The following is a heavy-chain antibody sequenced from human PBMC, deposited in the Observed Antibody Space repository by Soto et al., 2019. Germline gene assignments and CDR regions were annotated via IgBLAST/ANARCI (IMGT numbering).Heavy chain of an antibody. CDR1: GGSVSSGSFH. CDR3: ARIGGWYDIDF. D-gene: IGHD6-19*01. J-gene: IGHJ4*02. CDR2: IFYNGTA. Sequence: SETLSLTCSVSGGSVSSGSFHWSWIRQPPGKGLQFIGSIFYNGTANYSPSLKNRVSTSIDTSQSQFFLQLISVAAADTAVYYCARIGGWYDIDFWGQGSLVTVSS. V-gene: IGHV4-61*01.